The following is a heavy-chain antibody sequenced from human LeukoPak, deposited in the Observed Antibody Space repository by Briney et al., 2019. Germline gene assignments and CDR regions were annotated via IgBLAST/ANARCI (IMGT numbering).Heavy chain of an antibody. V-gene: IGHV4-59*08. D-gene: IGHD4-17*01. J-gene: IGHJ4*02. CDR1: GGSISSYY. CDR2: IYYSGST. Sequence: SETLSLTCTASGGSISSYYWSWIRQPPGKGLEWIGYIYYSGSTNYNPSLKSRVTISVDTSKNQFSLKLSSVTAADTAVYYCASKLYGDARTFDYWGQGTLVTVSS. CDR3: ASKLYGDARTFDY.